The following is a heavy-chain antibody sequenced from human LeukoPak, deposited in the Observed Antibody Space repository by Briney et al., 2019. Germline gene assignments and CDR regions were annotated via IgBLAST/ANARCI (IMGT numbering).Heavy chain of an antibody. J-gene: IGHJ6*02. V-gene: IGHV3-21*01. CDR3: ARLGNGDYYYYYGMHV. CDR1: GFTFSSYS. D-gene: IGHD4-23*01. CDR2: ISSSSSYI. Sequence: PGESLRLSCAASGFTFSSYSMNWVRQAPGKGLEWVSSISSSSSYIYYADSVKGRFTISRDNAKNSLYLQMNSLRAEDTAVYYCARLGNGDYYYYYGMHVWGQGTTVTVSS.